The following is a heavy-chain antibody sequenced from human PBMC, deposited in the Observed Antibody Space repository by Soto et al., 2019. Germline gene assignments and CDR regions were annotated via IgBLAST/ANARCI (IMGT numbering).Heavy chain of an antibody. CDR2: IIPIFGTA. CDR1: GGTFSSYA. J-gene: IGHJ6*02. D-gene: IGHD2-15*01. Sequence: QVQLVQSGAEVKKPGSSVKVSCKAPGGTFSSYAISWVRQAPGQGLEWMGGIIPIFGTANNAQKFQGRVTITADESTSTGYLELSSLRSEDPAVYYCARSQGGSSSLDIYYYYYYGIDVWGQGTTVTVSS. V-gene: IGHV1-69*01. CDR3: ARSQGGSSSLDIYYYYYYGIDV.